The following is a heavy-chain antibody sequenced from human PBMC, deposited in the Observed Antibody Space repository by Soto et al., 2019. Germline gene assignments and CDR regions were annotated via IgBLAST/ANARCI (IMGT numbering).Heavy chain of an antibody. Sequence: LLLESGGGVVQPGRSLRLSCAVSGFSFDNYPFHWVRQAPGKGLEWVALISYDGSNKFYADSVKGRFTISRDSSKNTLFLQMGSLRTEDTAVYHCAREQDPWSMDFDLWGRGTLVTVSS. CDR1: GFSFDNYP. J-gene: IGHJ2*01. CDR2: ISYDGSNK. D-gene: IGHD3-10*01. CDR3: AREQDPWSMDFDL. V-gene: IGHV3-30-3*01.